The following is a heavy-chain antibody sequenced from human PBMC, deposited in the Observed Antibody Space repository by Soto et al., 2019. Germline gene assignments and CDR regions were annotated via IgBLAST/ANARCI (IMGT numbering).Heavy chain of an antibody. CDR1: GYTFTGYY. J-gene: IGHJ4*02. D-gene: IGHD1-26*01. CDR2: INPKSGDT. V-gene: IGHV1-2*02. Sequence: QVQLVQSGDEVQKSGASLKVSCKASGYTFTGYYIHWVLQAPGQGLEWLGWINPKSGDTNYAQKLQGRVSMTRDTSITPAYMEVSRLKSDDTAVYYCERGSQRMGALPTYWGQGTLVTVSS. CDR3: ERGSQRMGALPTY.